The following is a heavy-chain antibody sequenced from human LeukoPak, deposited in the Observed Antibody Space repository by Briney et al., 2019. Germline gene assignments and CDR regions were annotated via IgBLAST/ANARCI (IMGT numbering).Heavy chain of an antibody. CDR1: GFTFSSYA. Sequence: GGSLRLSCAASGFTFSSYAMSWVRQAPGKGLEWVSAISGSGGSTHYADSVKGRFTISRDNSKNTLYLQMNSLRAEDTAVYYCAKAGDSSGYYYFDYWGQGTLVTVSS. CDR2: ISGSGGST. V-gene: IGHV3-23*01. J-gene: IGHJ4*02. CDR3: AKAGDSSGYYYFDY. D-gene: IGHD3-22*01.